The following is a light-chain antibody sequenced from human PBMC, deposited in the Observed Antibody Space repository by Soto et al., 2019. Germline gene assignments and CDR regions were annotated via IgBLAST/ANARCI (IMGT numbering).Light chain of an antibody. Sequence: EIVLTQSPGTLSLAPGERATLSCRASQSVTKNYLAWYQQKPGQAPRLLIYGVSSRAAGIPDRVGGSGSGTGFTLTISRLESEDFAVYYCRQYGSLRYTFGRGTKLEIK. J-gene: IGKJ2*01. CDR3: RQYGSLRYT. V-gene: IGKV3-20*01. CDR1: QSVTKNY. CDR2: GVS.